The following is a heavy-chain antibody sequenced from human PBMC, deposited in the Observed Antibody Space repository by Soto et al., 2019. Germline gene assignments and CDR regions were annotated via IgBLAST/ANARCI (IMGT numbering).Heavy chain of an antibody. Sequence: LTCTVSGGSISSYYWSWIRQPPGKGLEWIGYIYYSGSTNYDPSLKSRVTISVDTSKNQFSLKLSSVTAADTAVYYCARGFPSQSGFDYWGQGTLVTVSS. CDR2: IYYSGST. CDR1: GGSISSYY. V-gene: IGHV4-59*01. CDR3: ARGFPSQSGFDY. D-gene: IGHD3-3*01. J-gene: IGHJ4*02.